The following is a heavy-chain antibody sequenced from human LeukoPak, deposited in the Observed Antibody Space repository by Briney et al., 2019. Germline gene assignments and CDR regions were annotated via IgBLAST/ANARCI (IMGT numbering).Heavy chain of an antibody. CDR2: INPNSGGT. J-gene: IGHJ6*04. Sequence: ASVKVSCKASGYTFTCYYMHWVRQAPGQGLEWMGWINPNSGGTNYAQKFQGWVTMTRDTSISTAYMELSRLRSDDTAVYYCARDLGGTMVRGVIANYGMDVWGKGTTVTVSS. CDR1: GYTFTCYY. D-gene: IGHD3-10*01. CDR3: ARDLGGTMVRGVIANYGMDV. V-gene: IGHV1-2*04.